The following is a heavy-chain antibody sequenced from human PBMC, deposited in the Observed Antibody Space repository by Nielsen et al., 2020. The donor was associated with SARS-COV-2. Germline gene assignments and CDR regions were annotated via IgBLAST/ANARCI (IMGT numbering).Heavy chain of an antibody. CDR3: AAGVGGYYDSSGQH. D-gene: IGHD3-22*01. V-gene: IGHV3-15*01. CDR2: IKSKTDGGTT. CDR1: GFTFSNAW. Sequence: GESLKISCAASGFTFSNAWMSWVRQAPGKGLEWVGRIKSKTDGGTTDYAAPVKGRFTISRDDSKNTLYLQMNSLKTEDTAVYYCAAGVGGYYDSSGQHWGQGTLVTVSS. J-gene: IGHJ1*01.